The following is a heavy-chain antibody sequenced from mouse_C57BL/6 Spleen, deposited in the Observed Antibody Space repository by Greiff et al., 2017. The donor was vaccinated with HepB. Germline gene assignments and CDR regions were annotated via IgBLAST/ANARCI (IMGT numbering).Heavy chain of an antibody. CDR2: ISGGGGNT. D-gene: IGHD2-3*01. V-gene: IGHV5-9*01. J-gene: IGHJ1*03. CDR3: ARYDYWYFDV. Sequence: EVMLVESGGGLVKPGGSLKLSCAASGFTFSSYTMSWVRQTPEKRLEWVATISGGGGNTYYPDSVKGRFTISRDNAKNTLYLQMSSLRSEDTALYYCARYDYWYFDVWGTGTTVTVSS. CDR1: GFTFSSYT.